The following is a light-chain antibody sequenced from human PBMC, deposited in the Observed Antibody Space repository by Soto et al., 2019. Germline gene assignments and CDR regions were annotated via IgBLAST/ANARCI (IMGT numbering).Light chain of an antibody. CDR2: EGT. CDR1: SSDVGSQNL. J-gene: IGLJ1*01. CDR3: CSNAGSSNV. V-gene: IGLV2-23*03. Sequence: QSVLTQPASVSGSPGQSITISCTGTSSDVGSQNLVSWYQQHPGKAPKLMIYEGTKRPSGVSNRFSGSKSGNTASLTISGLQAEDEADYYCCSNAGSSNVFGTGTKVTVL.